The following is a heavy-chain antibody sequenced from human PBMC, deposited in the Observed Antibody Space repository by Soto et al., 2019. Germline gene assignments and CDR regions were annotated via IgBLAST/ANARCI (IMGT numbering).Heavy chain of an antibody. Sequence: QVQLVQSGAEVKKPGASVKVSCKASGYTFTSYAMHWVLQAPGQRLEWMGWINAGNGNTKYSQKFQGRVTITRDTSARTAYMELSRLRSEDTAVYYCAREEWVVATYYFDYWGQGTLVTVSS. CDR1: GYTFTSYA. D-gene: IGHD2-2*01. CDR2: INAGNGNT. CDR3: AREEWVVATYYFDY. V-gene: IGHV1-3*01. J-gene: IGHJ4*02.